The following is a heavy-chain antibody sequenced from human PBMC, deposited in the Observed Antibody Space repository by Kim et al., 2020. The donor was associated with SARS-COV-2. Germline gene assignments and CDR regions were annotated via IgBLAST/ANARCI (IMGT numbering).Heavy chain of an antibody. CDR3: AKDSSSWKAFDI. V-gene: IGHV3-33*06. CDR1: GFTFSSYG. J-gene: IGHJ3*02. Sequence: GGSLRLSCAASGFTFSSYGMHWVRQAPGKGLEWVAVIWYDGSNKYYADSVKGRFTISRDNSKNTLYLQMNSLRAEDTAVYYCAKDSSSWKAFDIWGQGTMVTVSS. CDR2: IWYDGSNK. D-gene: IGHD6-13*01.